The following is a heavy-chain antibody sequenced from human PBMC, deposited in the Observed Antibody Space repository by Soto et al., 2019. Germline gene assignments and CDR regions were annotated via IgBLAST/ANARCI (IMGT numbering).Heavy chain of an antibody. CDR1: GGTFSSYA. D-gene: IGHD3-22*01. J-gene: IGHJ6*02. CDR2: IIPIFGTA. V-gene: IGHV1-69*13. CDR3: ASRRNYYYDSSGYRGFPYYYYGMDV. Sequence: ASVKVSCKASGGTFSSYAISWVRQAPGQGLEWMGGIIPIFGTANYAQKFQGRVTITADESTSTAYMELSSLRSEDTAVYYCASRRNYYYDSSGYRGFPYYYYGMDVWGQGTTVTAP.